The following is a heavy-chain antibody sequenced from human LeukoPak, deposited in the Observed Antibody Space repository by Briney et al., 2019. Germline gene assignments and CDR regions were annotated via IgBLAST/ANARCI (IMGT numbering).Heavy chain of an antibody. D-gene: IGHD3-10*01. Sequence: VASVKVSFTASGGTFSSYAISWVRQAPGQGLEWMGRIIPILGIANYAQKFQGRVTITADKSTSTAYMELSSLRSEDTAVYYCASLSYYYGSGSYTDYWGQGTLVTVSS. CDR1: GGTFSSYA. CDR3: ASLSYYYGSGSYTDY. CDR2: IIPILGIA. J-gene: IGHJ4*02. V-gene: IGHV1-69*04.